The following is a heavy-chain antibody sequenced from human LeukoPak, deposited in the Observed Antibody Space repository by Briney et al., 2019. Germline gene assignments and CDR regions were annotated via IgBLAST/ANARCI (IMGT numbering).Heavy chain of an antibody. CDR3: AGLTYYDILTGYPKYYFDY. CDR2: IYYSGST. Sequence: SETLSLTCTVSGGSISSYYWSWIRQPPGKGLEWIGYIYYSGSTNYNPSLKSRVTISVGTSKNQFSLKLSSVTAADTAVYYCAGLTYYDILTGYPKYYFDYWGQETLVTVSS. V-gene: IGHV4-59*08. CDR1: GGSISSYY. J-gene: IGHJ4*02. D-gene: IGHD3-9*01.